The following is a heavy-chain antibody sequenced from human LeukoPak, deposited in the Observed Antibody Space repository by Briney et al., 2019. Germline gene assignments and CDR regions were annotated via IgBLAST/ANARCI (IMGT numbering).Heavy chain of an antibody. CDR2: ISTSSSTM. J-gene: IGHJ4*02. Sequence: PGGSLRLSRAASGFTFSSYTMNWVRQAPGKGLEWVSYISTSSSTMYYADSVKGRFTISRDNAKNSLYLQMNSLRAEDTAVYYCARDPGYFVGYWGQGTLVTVSS. CDR3: ARDPGYFVGY. CDR1: GFTFSSYT. D-gene: IGHD2/OR15-2a*01. V-gene: IGHV3-48*01.